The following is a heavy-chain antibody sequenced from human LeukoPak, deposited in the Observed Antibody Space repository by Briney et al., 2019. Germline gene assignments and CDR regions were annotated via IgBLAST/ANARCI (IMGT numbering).Heavy chain of an antibody. Sequence: SETLSLTCTVSGGSISSYYWSWIRHPPGKGLGWIGYIYYSGSTNYNPSLKSRVTISVDTSKNQFSLKLSSVTAADTAVYYCARVRAVAGFLIDYWGQGTLVTVSS. V-gene: IGHV4-59*01. J-gene: IGHJ4*02. CDR3: ARVRAVAGFLIDY. CDR2: IYYSGST. CDR1: GGSISSYY. D-gene: IGHD6-19*01.